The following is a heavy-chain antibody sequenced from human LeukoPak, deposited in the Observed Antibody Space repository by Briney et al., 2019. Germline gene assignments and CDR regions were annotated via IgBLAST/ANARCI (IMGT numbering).Heavy chain of an antibody. D-gene: IGHD5-18*01. J-gene: IGHJ4*02. Sequence: GGSLRLSCAASGFTFSTSWMHWVRQAPGKGLLWVSCIDTDGRTTSYADSVKGRFTISRDNAKNTLYLQMNSLRGEDTAVYYCARGRGYTYANDYWGQGTLVTVSS. CDR3: ARGRGYTYANDY. V-gene: IGHV3-74*01. CDR2: IDTDGRTT. CDR1: GFTFSTSW.